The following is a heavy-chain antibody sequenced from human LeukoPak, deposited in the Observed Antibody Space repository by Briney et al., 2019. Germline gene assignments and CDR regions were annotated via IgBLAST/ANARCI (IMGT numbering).Heavy chain of an antibody. D-gene: IGHD6-19*01. V-gene: IGHV3-48*04. CDR2: ISSSSSTI. Sequence: GGSLRLSCAASGFTFSSYSMNWVRQAPGKGLEWVSYISSSSSTIYYADSVKGRFTISRDNAKNSLYLQMNSLRAEDTAVYYCARDLGSGWYYFDYWGQGTLVTVSS. CDR1: GFTFSSYS. J-gene: IGHJ4*02. CDR3: ARDLGSGWYYFDY.